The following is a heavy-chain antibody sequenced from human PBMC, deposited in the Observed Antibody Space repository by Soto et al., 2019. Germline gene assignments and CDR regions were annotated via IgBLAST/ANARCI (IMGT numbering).Heavy chain of an antibody. Sequence: GGSLRLSCAASGFTVSSNYMSWVRQAPGKGLEWVSVIYSGGSTYYVDTVKGRFTISRNNSKNTLYLQMNSLRAEDTAVYYCARDTAVAGIPSWGQGTLVTVSS. J-gene: IGHJ5*02. V-gene: IGHV3-53*04. CDR2: IYSGGST. CDR1: GFTVSSNY. CDR3: ARDTAVAGIPS. D-gene: IGHD6-19*01.